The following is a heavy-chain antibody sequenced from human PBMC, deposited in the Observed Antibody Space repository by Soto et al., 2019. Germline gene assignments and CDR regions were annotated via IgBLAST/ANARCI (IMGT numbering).Heavy chain of an antibody. CDR3: AKDRGGFAGGWEYFDY. CDR1: GFTFAGYST. Sequence: EVHLLESGGGLVQPGGSLRLSCAASGFTFAGYSTMSWVRQTPGKGLEWVSSVSGGGGSTYYADSVKGRFTMSRDNSKTSIYQQMNALSAEATAVYYCAKDRGGFAGGWEYFDYWGQGALVTFS. V-gene: IGHV3-23*01. J-gene: IGHJ4*02. D-gene: IGHD6-19*01. CDR2: VSGGGGST.